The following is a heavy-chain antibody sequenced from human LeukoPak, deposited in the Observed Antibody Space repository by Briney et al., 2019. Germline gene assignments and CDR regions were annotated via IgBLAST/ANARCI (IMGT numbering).Heavy chain of an antibody. CDR1: GYTFTSYG. Sequence: SVKVSCKASGYTFTSYGISWVRQAPGQGLEWMGWISAYNGNTNYAQKLQGRVTMTTDTSTSTVHMELRSLRSDDTAVYYCARDGYSSSWYLDYWGQGTLVTVSS. D-gene: IGHD6-13*01. J-gene: IGHJ4*02. V-gene: IGHV1-18*01. CDR3: ARDGYSSSWYLDY. CDR2: ISAYNGNT.